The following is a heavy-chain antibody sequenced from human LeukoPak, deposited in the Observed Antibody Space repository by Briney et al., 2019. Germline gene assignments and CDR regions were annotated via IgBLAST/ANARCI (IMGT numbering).Heavy chain of an antibody. J-gene: IGHJ4*02. CDR1: GFTFGSYG. V-gene: IGHV3-30*18. Sequence: GGSLRLSCAASGFTFGSYGMHWVRQAPGKGLEWVAVISYDGSNKYYADSVKGRFTISRDNSKNTLYLQMNSLRAEDTAVYYCAKIPIVGPGGYWGQGTLVTVSS. CDR2: ISYDGSNK. CDR3: AKIPIVGPGGY. D-gene: IGHD1-26*01.